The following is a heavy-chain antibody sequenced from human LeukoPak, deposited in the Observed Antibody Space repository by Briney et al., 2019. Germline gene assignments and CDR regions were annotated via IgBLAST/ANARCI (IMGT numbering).Heavy chain of an antibody. CDR1: GLTFSSYG. CDR3: ARLFYYDSSGVYGMDV. D-gene: IGHD3-22*01. J-gene: IGHJ6*02. V-gene: IGHV3-48*04. Sequence: GGSLRLSCAASGLTFSSYGIHWVRQAPGKGLGWVSYISSSGSTIYYADSVKGRFTISRDNAKNSLYLQMNSLRVEDTAVYYCARLFYYDSSGVYGMDVWGQGTTATVSS. CDR2: ISSSGSTI.